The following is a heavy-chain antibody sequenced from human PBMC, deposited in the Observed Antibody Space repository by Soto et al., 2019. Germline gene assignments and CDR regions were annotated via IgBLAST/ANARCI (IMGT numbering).Heavy chain of an antibody. CDR1: GFTFSTYT. CDR2: INSDGSST. Sequence: PGGSLRLSCAASGFTFSTYTMNWVRQAPGKGLEWVSAINSDGSSTSYADSVKGRFTISRDNAKNTLYLQMNSLRAEDTAVYYCARGGEAMTTVVPYYYGMDVWGQGTTVTVSS. D-gene: IGHD4-17*01. V-gene: IGHV3-74*01. CDR3: ARGGEAMTTVVPYYYGMDV. J-gene: IGHJ6*02.